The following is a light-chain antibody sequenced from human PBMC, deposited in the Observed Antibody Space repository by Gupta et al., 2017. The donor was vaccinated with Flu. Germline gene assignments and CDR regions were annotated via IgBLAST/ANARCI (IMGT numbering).Light chain of an antibody. CDR1: QRIRDNY. Sequence: GTLCLSAGDTATLSSGARQRIRDNYLAWYQQKPGQAPRLLIYAASNRATDIPDRFSGSGSGTEFSLTISRLGPEDLGVYYCQQDDRAPHTFGGGTTVE. V-gene: IGKV3-20*01. CDR3: QQDDRAPHT. CDR2: AAS. J-gene: IGKJ4*01.